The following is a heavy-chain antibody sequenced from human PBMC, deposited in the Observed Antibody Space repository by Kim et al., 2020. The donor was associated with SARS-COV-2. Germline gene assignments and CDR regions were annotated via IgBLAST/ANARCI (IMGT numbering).Heavy chain of an antibody. Sequence: SETLSLTCAVYGGSFSGYYWSWIRQPPGKGLEWIGEINHSGSTNYNPSLKSRVTISVDTSKNQFSLKLSSVTAADTAVYYCARGLYYFDYWGQGTLVTVSS. J-gene: IGHJ4*02. CDR1: GGSFSGYY. V-gene: IGHV4-34*01. CDR3: ARGLYYFDY. D-gene: IGHD3-10*01. CDR2: INHSGST.